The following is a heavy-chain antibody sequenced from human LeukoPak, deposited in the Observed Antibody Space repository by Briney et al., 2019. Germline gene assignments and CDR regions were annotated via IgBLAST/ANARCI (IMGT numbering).Heavy chain of an antibody. J-gene: IGHJ3*02. V-gene: IGHV3-53*01. CDR3: ARDSFRFGAFDI. CDR2: IYSGGST. D-gene: IGHD3-16*01. CDR1: GFTVSSNY. Sequence: GGSLRLSCAASGFTVSSNYMSWVRHAPGKGLEWVSVIYSGGSTYYADSVKGRFTISRDNSKNTLYLQMNSLRAEDTAVYYCARDSFRFGAFDIWGQGTMVTVSS.